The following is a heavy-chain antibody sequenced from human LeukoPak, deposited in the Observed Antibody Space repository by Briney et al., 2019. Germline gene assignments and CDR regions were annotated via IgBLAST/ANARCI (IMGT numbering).Heavy chain of an antibody. V-gene: IGHV1-18*01. Sequence: ASVKVSCKASGYTFTSYGISWVRQAPGQGLEWMGWISAYNGNTNYAQKLQGRVTMTTDTSTSTAYMELRSLRSEDTAVYYCATCPSRSYDILDPYYYYYMDVWGKGTTVTISS. CDR2: ISAYNGNT. CDR3: ATCPSRSYDILDPYYYYYMDV. D-gene: IGHD3-9*01. J-gene: IGHJ6*03. CDR1: GYTFTSYG.